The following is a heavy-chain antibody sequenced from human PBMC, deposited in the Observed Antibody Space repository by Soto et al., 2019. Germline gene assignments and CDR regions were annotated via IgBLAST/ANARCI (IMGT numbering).Heavy chain of an antibody. CDR1: GYDFNSNW. CDR3: ARLPRDCNKTSCYYADH. J-gene: IGHJ4*02. Sequence: RESLKISCRGSGYDFNSNWFGWVRPLPGRGLEWVGIMYPGDSDTRYNPSLQGHVTLSVDVTVSTAFLQWRSLETSDTGMYFCARLPRDCNKTSCYYADHWGQGTQVTVSS. D-gene: IGHD3-3*01. CDR2: MYPGDSDT. V-gene: IGHV5-51*01.